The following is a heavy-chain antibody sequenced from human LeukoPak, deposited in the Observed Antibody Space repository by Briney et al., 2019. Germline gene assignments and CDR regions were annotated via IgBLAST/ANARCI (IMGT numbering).Heavy chain of an antibody. J-gene: IGHJ2*01. V-gene: IGHV3-11*06. CDR2: ISRSSDYT. CDR1: GFTFSDYH. Sequence: GGSLRLSCAASGFTFSDYHMSWIRQAPGKGLEWVSYISRSSDYTNYADSVKGRFTISRDNAKNSLYLQMNSLRAEDTAVYYCARDEVNCSGGSCYRYWYFDLWGRGTLVTVSS. D-gene: IGHD2-15*01. CDR3: ARDEVNCSGGSCYRYWYFDL.